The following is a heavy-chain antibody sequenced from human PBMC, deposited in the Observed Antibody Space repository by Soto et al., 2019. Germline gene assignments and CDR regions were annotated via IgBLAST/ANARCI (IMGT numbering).Heavy chain of an antibody. CDR3: ARTAAAGKNYYGVDV. V-gene: IGHV5-51*01. Sequence: GESLKISCKGSGYSFTSYWIGWVRQMPGKGLECMGIIYPGDSDTRYSPSFQGQVTISADKSISTAYLQWSSLKASDTAMYYCARTAAAGKNYYGVDVWGQGTTVTLSS. D-gene: IGHD6-13*01. J-gene: IGHJ6*02. CDR1: GYSFTSYW. CDR2: IYPGDSDT.